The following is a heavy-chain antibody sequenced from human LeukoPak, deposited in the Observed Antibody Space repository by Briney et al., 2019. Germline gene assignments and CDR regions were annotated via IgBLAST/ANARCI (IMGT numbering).Heavy chain of an antibody. D-gene: IGHD6-19*01. CDR1: GFTFSSYA. J-gene: IGHJ4*02. Sequence: GGSLRLSCAASGFTFSSYAMSWVRQAPGKGLEWVSGISWNSGSIGYADSVKGRFTISRDNAKNSLYLQMNSLRAEDTALYYCAKAPYSSGWYPHYYFDYWGQGTLVTVSS. CDR2: ISWNSGSI. V-gene: IGHV3-9*01. CDR3: AKAPYSSGWYPHYYFDY.